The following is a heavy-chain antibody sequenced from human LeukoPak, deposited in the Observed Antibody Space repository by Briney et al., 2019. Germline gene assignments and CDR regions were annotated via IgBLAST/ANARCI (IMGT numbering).Heavy chain of an antibody. CDR2: IDHSDSYT. V-gene: IGHV5-10-1*01. D-gene: IGHD2-2*01. J-gene: IGHJ6*02. CDR1: GYSFTSYW. Sequence: GESLKISCKGSGYSFTSYWISWVRQMPGKGLEWMGRIDHSDSYTNYSPSFQGHVTISADKSISTAYLQWSSLKASDTAMYYCARESKTAVVPAASWYYYYGMDVWGQGTTVTVSS. CDR3: ARESKTAVVPAASWYYYYGMDV.